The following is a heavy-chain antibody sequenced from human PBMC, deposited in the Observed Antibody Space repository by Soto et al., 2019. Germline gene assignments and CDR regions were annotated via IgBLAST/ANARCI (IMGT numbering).Heavy chain of an antibody. CDR1: GGTFSRYA. CDR3: ARELPPRYAYNWFDP. D-gene: IGHD3-9*01. Sequence: GASVKVSCKASGGTFSRYAISWVRQAPGQGLEWMGGIIPIFGTANYAQKFQGRVTITADKSTSTAYMELSSLRSEDTAVYYCARELPPRYAYNWFDPWGQGTLVTVSS. CDR2: IIPIFGTA. J-gene: IGHJ5*02. V-gene: IGHV1-69*06.